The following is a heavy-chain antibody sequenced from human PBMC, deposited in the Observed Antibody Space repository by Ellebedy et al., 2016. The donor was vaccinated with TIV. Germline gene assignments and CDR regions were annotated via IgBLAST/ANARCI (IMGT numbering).Heavy chain of an antibody. V-gene: IGHV3-30*03. CDR3: ARGGSSGSSDY. CDR2: ISSDGSNK. D-gene: IGHD3-10*01. J-gene: IGHJ4*02. Sequence: GGSLRLSXVASGFTFRSHGIYWVRQAPGKGLEWVAVISSDGSNKYYADSVKGRFTISRDNSKNTLYLRMNSLRTDDMAVYYCARGGSSGSSDYWGQGTLVTVSS. CDR1: GFTFRSHG.